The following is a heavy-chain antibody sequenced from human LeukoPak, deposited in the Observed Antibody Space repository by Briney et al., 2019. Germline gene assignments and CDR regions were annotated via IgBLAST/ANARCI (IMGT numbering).Heavy chain of an antibody. CDR2: IESDGTST. J-gene: IGHJ5*02. CDR1: GFTFTTSW. D-gene: IGHD6-13*01. CDR3: ARDSRSWGFDP. V-gene: IGHV3-74*01. Sequence: GGSLRLSCAASGFTFTTSWMHWFRQAPGKGLVWVSRIESDGTSTTYADSVKGRFTISRDNAKKSLYLQMNSLRADDTAVYYCARDSRSWGFDPWGQGTLVTVSS.